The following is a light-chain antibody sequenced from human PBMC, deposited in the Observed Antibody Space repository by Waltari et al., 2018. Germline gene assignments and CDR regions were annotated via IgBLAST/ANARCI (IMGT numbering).Light chain of an antibody. Sequence: EIVLTQSRATLTLSPPDRATPSCRASQSVSSNLAWYQQKPGQAPRLLIYGASTRATGIPARFSGSGSGTEFTLTISSLQSEDFAVYYCQQYNNWPWTFGQGTKVDIK. CDR2: GAS. V-gene: IGKV3-15*01. CDR3: QQYNNWPWT. CDR1: QSVSSN. J-gene: IGKJ1*01.